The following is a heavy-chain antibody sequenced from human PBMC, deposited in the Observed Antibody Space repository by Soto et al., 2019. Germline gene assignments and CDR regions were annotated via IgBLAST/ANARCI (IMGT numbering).Heavy chain of an antibody. D-gene: IGHD3-22*01. CDR2: IGTAGDT. CDR1: GFTCRSYG. CDR3: ARAIGPTLFDY. J-gene: IGHJ4*02. Sequence: GVSLRLSWSASGFTCRSYGMHWVRKCPGKGLEWVSAIGTAGDTNYAGSVKGRFTISRENAKNSLYLQMNSLRAGDTAIYFCARAIGPTLFDYCGQGPLGTFSS. V-gene: IGHV3-13*04.